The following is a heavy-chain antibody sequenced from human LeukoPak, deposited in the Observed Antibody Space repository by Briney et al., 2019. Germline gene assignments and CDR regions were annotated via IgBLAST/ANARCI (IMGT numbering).Heavy chain of an antibody. Sequence: SETLSLTCAVSGGSIASDGYSWNWIRQPPGKGLEWIGEINHSGSTNYNPSLKSRVTISVDTSKNQFSLKLSSVTAADTAVYYCARDQQAGYDFWSGYYTRWFDPWGQGTLVTVSS. J-gene: IGHJ5*02. CDR3: ARDQQAGYDFWSGYYTRWFDP. CDR1: GGSIASDGYS. CDR2: INHSGST. D-gene: IGHD3-3*01. V-gene: IGHV4-30-2*01.